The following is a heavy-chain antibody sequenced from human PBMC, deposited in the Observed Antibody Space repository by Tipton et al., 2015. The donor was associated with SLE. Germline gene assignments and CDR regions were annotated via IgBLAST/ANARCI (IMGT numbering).Heavy chain of an antibody. CDR3: ARVKDYYDFWSGSFDY. D-gene: IGHD3-3*01. V-gene: IGHV3-30*03. J-gene: IGHJ4*02. CDR1: GFTFSIYG. CDR2: ISYDGSNK. Sequence: SLRLSCAASGFTFSIYGMHWVRQAPGKGLGWVAVISYDGSNKYYADSVKGRFTISRDNSKNTLYLQMNSLRAEDTAVYYCARVKDYYDFWSGSFDYWGQGTLVTVSS.